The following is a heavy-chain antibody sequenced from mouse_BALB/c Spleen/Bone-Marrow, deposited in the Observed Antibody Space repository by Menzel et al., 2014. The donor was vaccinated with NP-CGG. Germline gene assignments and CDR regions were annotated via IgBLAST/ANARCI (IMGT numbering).Heavy chain of an antibody. CDR3: ARDWDYYAMDY. Sequence: VQLQQSGAELARPGASVKLSCKASGYTFTDYYINWVKQRTGQGLEWIGEIYPGSGNTYYNEKFKGKATLTADKSSSTAYMQLSSLTSEGSAVYFCARDWDYYAMDYWGQGTSVTVSS. CDR2: IYPGSGNT. V-gene: IGHV1-77*01. CDR1: GYTFTDYY. J-gene: IGHJ4*01. D-gene: IGHD4-1*01.